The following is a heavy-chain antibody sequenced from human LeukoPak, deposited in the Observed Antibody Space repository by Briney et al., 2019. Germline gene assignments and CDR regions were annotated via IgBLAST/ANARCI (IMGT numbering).Heavy chain of an antibody. CDR2: ISGSGGST. V-gene: IGHV3-23*01. D-gene: IGHD1-14*01. Sequence: GGSLRLSCAASGFTFSSYGMSWVRQAPGKGLEWVPAISGSGGSTYYADSVKGRFTISRDNSKNTLYLQMNSLRAEDTAVYYCSTPEGAAFDIWGQGTMVTVSS. CDR1: GFTFSSYG. J-gene: IGHJ3*02. CDR3: STPEGAAFDI.